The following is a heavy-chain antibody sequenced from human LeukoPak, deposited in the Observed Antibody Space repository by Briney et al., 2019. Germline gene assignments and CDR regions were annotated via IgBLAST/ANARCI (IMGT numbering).Heavy chain of an antibody. J-gene: IGHJ5*02. D-gene: IGHD5-18*01. CDR2: ISAYNGNA. V-gene: IGHV1-18*01. Sequence: ASAKVSCKASGYTFTSYGISWVRQAPGQGLEWMGWISAYNGNANYAQKLQGRVTMTTDTSTSTAYMELRSLRSDDTAVYYCARGSSTAMVPGWFDPWGQGTLVTVSS. CDR1: GYTFTSYG. CDR3: ARGSSTAMVPGWFDP.